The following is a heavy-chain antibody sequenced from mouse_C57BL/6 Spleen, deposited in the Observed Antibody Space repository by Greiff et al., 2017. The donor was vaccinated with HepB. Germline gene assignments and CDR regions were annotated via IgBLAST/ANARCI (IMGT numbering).Heavy chain of an antibody. Sequence: EVMLVESGGGLVKPGGSLKLSCAASGFTFSDYGMHWVRQAPEKGLEWVAYISSGSSTIYYADTVKGRFTISRDNAKNTLFLQMTSLRSEDTAMYYCARGDYSNYPFAYWGQGTLVTVSA. V-gene: IGHV5-17*01. J-gene: IGHJ3*01. D-gene: IGHD2-5*01. CDR1: GFTFSDYG. CDR2: ISSGSSTI. CDR3: ARGDYSNYPFAY.